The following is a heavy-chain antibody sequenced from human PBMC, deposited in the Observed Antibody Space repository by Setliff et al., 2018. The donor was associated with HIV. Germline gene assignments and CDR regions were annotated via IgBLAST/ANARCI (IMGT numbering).Heavy chain of an antibody. D-gene: IGHD3-10*01. CDR3: ARHSGVASPNWFDR. Sequence: SETLSLTCTVSGGSITSSNSYWGWIRQSPGKGLEWIGSIYYKGHTSYNPSLQSRVTISVDTSKNQFSLKLSSVTAADTAVYYCARHSGVASPNWFDRWGEGTLVTVAS. CDR1: GGSITSSNSY. CDR2: IYYKGHT. J-gene: IGHJ5*02. V-gene: IGHV4-39*01.